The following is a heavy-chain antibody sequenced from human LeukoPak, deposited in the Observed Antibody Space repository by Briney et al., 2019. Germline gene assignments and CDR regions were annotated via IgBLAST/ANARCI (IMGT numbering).Heavy chain of an antibody. CDR3: ARDSGYSSSLLLLGRYELDV. V-gene: IGHV3-20*04. CDR1: GFTFDDYG. D-gene: IGHD6-13*01. J-gene: IGHJ6*04. CDR2: INWNGGST. Sequence: GGSLRLSCAASGFTFDDYGMSWVRQAPGKGLEWVSGINWNGGSTGYADSVKGRFTISRDNAKNSLYLQMNSLRAEDTALYYCARDSGYSSSLLLLGRYELDVWGKGTTVTVSS.